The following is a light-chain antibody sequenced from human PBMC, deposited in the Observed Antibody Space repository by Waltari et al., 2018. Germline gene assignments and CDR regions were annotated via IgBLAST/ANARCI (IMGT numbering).Light chain of an antibody. CDR1: QSVSSTY. Sequence: EIVLTQSPGTLSLSPGERATLSCRTSQSVSSTYIAWYQLKPGQTPRLLIYGASNRATGIPDRFSGSGSGTDFTLTISRLEPEDSAVYYCQQYVSSPLTFGGGTKVEIK. CDR3: QQYVSSPLT. V-gene: IGKV3-20*01. J-gene: IGKJ4*01. CDR2: GAS.